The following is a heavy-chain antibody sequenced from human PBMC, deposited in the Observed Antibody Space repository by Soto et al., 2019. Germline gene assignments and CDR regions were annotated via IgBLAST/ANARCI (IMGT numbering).Heavy chain of an antibody. Sequence: PSETLSLTCSVSGGSISSSGDCWSWIRQPPGKGLEYIGPIHISGSTYNNPSLSSRATISVDTSNNQFSLQLNSVTPDDTAVYYCARLIGDSWLDSWGQGTLVTVSS. CDR2: IHISGST. CDR3: ARLIGDSWLDS. J-gene: IGHJ5*01. V-gene: IGHV4-39*01. CDR1: GGSISSSGDC.